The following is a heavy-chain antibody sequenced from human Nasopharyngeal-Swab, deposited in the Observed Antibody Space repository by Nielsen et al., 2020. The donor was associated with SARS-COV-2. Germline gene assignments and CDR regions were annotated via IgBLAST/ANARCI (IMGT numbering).Heavy chain of an antibody. J-gene: IGHJ5*02. CDR1: GGSISADGHY. CDR3: ARGARVTTDWFDP. V-gene: IGHV4-31*03. CDR2: IDPSGST. D-gene: IGHD2-21*02. Sequence: TLSPTGKASGGSISADGHYGSGMRQQTEKGGEWIGDIDPSGSTYYSPSLKTRVTISVDMSKNHLSLNLTSVTAADTAVYYCARGARVTTDWFDPWGQGTLVTVSS.